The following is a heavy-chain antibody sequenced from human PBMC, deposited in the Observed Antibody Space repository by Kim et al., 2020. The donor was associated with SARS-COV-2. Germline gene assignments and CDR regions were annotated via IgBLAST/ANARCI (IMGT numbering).Heavy chain of an antibody. D-gene: IGHD6-19*01. J-gene: IGHJ3*02. CDR2: IYYSGST. CDR3: ARADREQWLDGCGAFDI. Sequence: SETLSLTCTVSGGSISSSSYYWGWIRQPPGKGLEWFRSIYYSGSTYYNPSLKSRVTISVDTSKNQFSLKLSSVTAADTAVYYCARADREQWLDGCGAFDIWGQGTMVTVSS. V-gene: IGHV4-39*01. CDR1: GGSISSSSYY.